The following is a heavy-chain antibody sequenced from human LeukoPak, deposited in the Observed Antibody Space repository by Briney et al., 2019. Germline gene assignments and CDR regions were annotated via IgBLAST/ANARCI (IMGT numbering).Heavy chain of an antibody. CDR3: ARDLSVVRGAEYNWFDP. V-gene: IGHV3-7*01. J-gene: IGHJ5*02. Sequence: GGPLRLSCAASGFTFSSYWMSWVRQAPGKGLEWVANIKQDGSEKYYVDSVKGRFTISRDNAKNSLYLQMNSLRAEDTAVYYCARDLSVVRGAEYNWFDPWGQGTLVTVPS. D-gene: IGHD3-10*01. CDR1: GFTFSSYW. CDR2: IKQDGSEK.